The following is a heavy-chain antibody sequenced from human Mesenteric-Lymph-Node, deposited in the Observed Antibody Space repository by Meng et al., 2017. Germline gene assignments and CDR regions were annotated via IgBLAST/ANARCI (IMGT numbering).Heavy chain of an antibody. CDR2: ISYDGSNK. CDR3: ARGLSSGWSGEH. CDR1: GFTFSSYA. V-gene: IGHV3-30*04. J-gene: IGHJ1*01. Sequence: GSLRLSCAASGFTFSSYAMHWVRQAPGKGLEWVAVISYDGSNKYYADSVKGRFTISRDNSKNTLYLQMNSLRAEDTAVYYCARGLSSGWSGEHWGQGTLVTVSS. D-gene: IGHD6-19*01.